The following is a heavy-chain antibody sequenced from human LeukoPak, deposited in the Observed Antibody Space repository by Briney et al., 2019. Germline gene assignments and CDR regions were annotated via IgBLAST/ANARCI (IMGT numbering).Heavy chain of an antibody. D-gene: IGHD3-10*01. CDR2: ISSSSSYI. CDR3: ARARYYYGSGSRNTYYFDY. J-gene: IGHJ4*02. CDR1: GFTFSSYG. Sequence: PGGSLRLSCAASGFTFSSYGMHWVRQAPGKGLEWVSSISSSSSYIYYADSVKGRFTISRDNAKNSLYLQMNSLRAEDTAVYYCARARYYYGSGSRNTYYFDYWGQGTLVTVSS. V-gene: IGHV3-21*01.